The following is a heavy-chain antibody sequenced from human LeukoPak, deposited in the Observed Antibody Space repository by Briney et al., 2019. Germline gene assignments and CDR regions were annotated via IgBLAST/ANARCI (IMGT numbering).Heavy chain of an antibody. J-gene: IGHJ4*02. CDR1: GFTFSSYW. D-gene: IGHD3-22*01. CDR2: IKQDGSEQ. Sequence: GGSLRLSCTASGFTFSSYWMTWVRQAPGKGLEWVANIKQDGSEQYYVDSVRGRFTISRDNVKNSLHLQMNSLRAEDTAVYYCAREPISTYYYDSSGYFDYWGQGTLVTVSS. V-gene: IGHV3-7*01. CDR3: AREPISTYYYDSSGYFDY.